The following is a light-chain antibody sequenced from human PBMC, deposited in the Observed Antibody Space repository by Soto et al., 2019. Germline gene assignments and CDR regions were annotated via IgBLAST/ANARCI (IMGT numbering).Light chain of an antibody. CDR3: QQYDNLIT. CDR1: QSVLYSSNNKNY. V-gene: IGKV4-1*01. CDR2: WAS. Sequence: DIVMTQSPDSLAVSLGERATINCKSSQSVLYSSNNKNYLAWYQQKPGQPPKLLIYWASTRESGVPDRFSGSGSGTDFTLTISSQHPEDIATYYCQQYDNLITFGQGTRLEI. J-gene: IGKJ5*01.